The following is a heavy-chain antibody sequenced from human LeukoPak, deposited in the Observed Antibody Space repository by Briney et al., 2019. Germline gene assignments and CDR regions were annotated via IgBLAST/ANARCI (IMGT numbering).Heavy chain of an antibody. D-gene: IGHD6-19*01. CDR1: GFTFSSYA. V-gene: IGHV3-23*01. Sequence: GGSLRLSCAASGFTFSSYAMSWVRQAPGKGLEWVSGISGSGSSTYYADSVKGRFTISRDNSKNTLYLQMNSLRAGDTAVYFCAKMPVSYSSGWTNFDYWGQGTLVTVSS. CDR3: AKMPVSYSSGWTNFDY. CDR2: ISGSGSST. J-gene: IGHJ4*02.